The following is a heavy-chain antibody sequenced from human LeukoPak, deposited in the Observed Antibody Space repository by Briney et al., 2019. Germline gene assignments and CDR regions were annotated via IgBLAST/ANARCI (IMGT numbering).Heavy chain of an antibody. J-gene: IGHJ6*02. D-gene: IGHD6-6*01. CDR1: GFTFDDYA. CDR2: ISWNSGTI. CDR3: AKDISSYYYYGMDV. V-gene: IGHV3-9*01. Sequence: RPGGSLRLSCAASGFTFDDYAMHWVRHAPGKGLEWVSGISWNSGTIGYADSVKGRLTISRDNAKNSLYLQMNSLRAEDTALYYCAKDISSYYYYGMDVWGQGTTVTVSS.